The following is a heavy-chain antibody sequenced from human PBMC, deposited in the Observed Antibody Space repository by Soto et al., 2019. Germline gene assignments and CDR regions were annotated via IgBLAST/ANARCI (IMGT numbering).Heavy chain of an antibody. CDR1: GFTFSSYG. J-gene: IGHJ4*02. Sequence: QVQLVESGGGVVQPGRSLRLSCAASGFTFSSYGMHWVRQAPGKGLEWVAVISYDGSNKYYADSVKGRFTISRDNTKNTQHQQINSLSDDETAVYYCAKNTGATWGVDYWGQGTLVTVSS. V-gene: IGHV3-30*18. CDR3: AKNTGATWGVDY. CDR2: ISYDGSNK. D-gene: IGHD1-1*01.